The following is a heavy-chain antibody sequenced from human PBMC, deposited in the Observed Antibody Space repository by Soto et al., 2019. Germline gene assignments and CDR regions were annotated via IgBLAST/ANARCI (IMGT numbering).Heavy chain of an antibody. J-gene: IGHJ4*02. CDR3: ARSGYSYGPNPLLY. CDR1: GGSISSGGYY. D-gene: IGHD5-18*01. V-gene: IGHV4-31*03. Sequence: QVQLQESGPGLVKPSQTLSLTCTVSGGSISSGGYYWSWIRQHPGKGLEWVGYIYYSGSTYYNPYLKSRVTISVDTSKTQFSLKLSSVTAADTAVYYCARSGYSYGPNPLLYWGQGTLFTVSS. CDR2: IYYSGST.